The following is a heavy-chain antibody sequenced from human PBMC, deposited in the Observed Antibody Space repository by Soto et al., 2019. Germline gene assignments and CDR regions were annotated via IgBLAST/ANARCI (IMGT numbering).Heavy chain of an antibody. CDR3: ARHTPAISISDH. J-gene: IGHJ4*02. CDR2: IYYSGST. D-gene: IGHD2-15*01. CDR1: GGSISSSSYY. V-gene: IGHV4-39*01. Sequence: SETLSLTCTVSGGSISSSSYYWGWIRQPPGKGLEWIGSIYYSGSTYYNPSLKSRVTISVDTSKDQFSLKLSSVTAADTAVYYCARHTPAISISDHWGQGTLVTVSS.